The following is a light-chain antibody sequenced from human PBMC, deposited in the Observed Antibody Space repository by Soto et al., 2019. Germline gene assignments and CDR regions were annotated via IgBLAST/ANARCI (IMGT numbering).Light chain of an antibody. Sequence: EIVITQSPATLSVSPGRRATISCRASQSISDTLAWYQQKLGQAPRVLIYGASTRATGIPARFTGSGSGTDFTLTISRLEPEDFAVYYCQQYVSSPWAFGQGTKVDIK. J-gene: IGKJ1*01. CDR2: GAS. CDR3: QQYVSSPWA. CDR1: QSISDT. V-gene: IGKV3-15*01.